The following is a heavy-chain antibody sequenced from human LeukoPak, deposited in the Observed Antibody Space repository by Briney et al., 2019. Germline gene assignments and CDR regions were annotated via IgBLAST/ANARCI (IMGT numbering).Heavy chain of an antibody. V-gene: IGHV4-34*01. Sequence: NPSETLSLTCAVYGGSFSGYYWSWIRQPPGKGLEWIGEINHSGSTNYNPSLKSRVTISVDTSKNQFSLQLTSVTAADTAVYYCARSDCSNTNCYNFYGMDVWGQGTTVTVSS. CDR3: ARSDCSNTNCYNFYGMDV. CDR2: INHSGST. CDR1: GGSFSGYY. J-gene: IGHJ6*02. D-gene: IGHD2-2*02.